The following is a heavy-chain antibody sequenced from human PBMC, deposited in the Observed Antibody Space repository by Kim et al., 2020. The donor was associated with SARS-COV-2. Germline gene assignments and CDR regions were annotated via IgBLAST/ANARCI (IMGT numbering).Heavy chain of an antibody. CDR1: GGSISSYY. CDR3: ARGYSPVLSSGTGWFDP. V-gene: IGHV4-59*13. D-gene: IGHD5-12*01. J-gene: IGHJ5*02. CDR2: IYYSGST. Sequence: SETLSLTCTVSGGSISSYYWSWIRQPPGKGLEWIGYIYYSGSTNYNPSLKSRVTISVDTSKNQFSLKLSSVTAADTAVYYCARGYSPVLSSGTGWFDPWGQGTLVTVSS.